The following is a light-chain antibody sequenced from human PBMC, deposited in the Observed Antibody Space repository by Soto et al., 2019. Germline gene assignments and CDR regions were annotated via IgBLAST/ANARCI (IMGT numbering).Light chain of an antibody. Sequence: EIVMTQSPATLSLSPGERATLSCRASQSVSSNVAWYQQMPGQTPRLLIYGASTRATGIPVRFSGSGSGTQFTLTISSLQSEDFAVYHCHQYDGGPYTFGQGTK. CDR3: HQYDGGPYT. V-gene: IGKV3-15*01. CDR1: QSVSSN. CDR2: GAS. J-gene: IGKJ2*01.